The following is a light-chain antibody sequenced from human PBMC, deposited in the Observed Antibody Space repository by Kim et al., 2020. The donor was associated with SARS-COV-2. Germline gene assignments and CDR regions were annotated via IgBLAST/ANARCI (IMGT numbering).Light chain of an antibody. CDR3: QQANSFPLT. V-gene: IGKV1-12*01. Sequence: ASAGDRVTLTCRASQGIRSWLVWYQQKPGKAPKLLIYDASTLESGVPPRFSGSGSGTDFSLTISSLQPEDFATYFCQQANSFPLTFGGGTKVDIK. J-gene: IGKJ4*01. CDR1: QGIRSW. CDR2: DAS.